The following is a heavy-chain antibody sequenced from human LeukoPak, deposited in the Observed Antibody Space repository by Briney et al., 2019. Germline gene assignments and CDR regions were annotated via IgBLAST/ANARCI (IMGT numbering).Heavy chain of an antibody. J-gene: IGHJ4*02. Sequence: PGGSLRLSCAASGFTFSSYWMTWVRQAPGKGLEWVANIKQDGSERHFVDSVKGRFTISRDNAKNSLYLQMNSLRAEDTAVYYCARDRGSSSWYDYWGQGTLVTVSS. D-gene: IGHD6-13*01. CDR1: GFTFSSYW. V-gene: IGHV3-7*01. CDR3: ARDRGSSSWYDY. CDR2: IKQDGSER.